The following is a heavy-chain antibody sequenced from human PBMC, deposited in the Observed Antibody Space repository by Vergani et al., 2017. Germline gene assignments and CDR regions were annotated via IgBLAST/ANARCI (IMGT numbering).Heavy chain of an antibody. V-gene: IGHV1-24*01. D-gene: IGHD3-22*01. CDR1: GYSLPELT. J-gene: IGHJ4*02. Sequence: QVQLVQSGSEVRKPGASVKVSCQVSGYSLPELTIHWVRQAPGKGPEWMGGFDPEHGEVTFAHHIQGRVTMTEDRSTDTAYMELSSLRPEDTALYYCAIVTDYYESSGYYLDYWGQGTLVTVSS. CDR3: AIVTDYYESSGYYLDY. CDR2: FDPEHGEV.